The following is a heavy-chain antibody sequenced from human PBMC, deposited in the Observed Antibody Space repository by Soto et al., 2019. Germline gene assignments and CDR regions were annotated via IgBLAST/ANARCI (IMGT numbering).Heavy chain of an antibody. CDR3: TRQHLDVPVASAIDY. CDR2: IPSKTNTYAT. Sequence: EVQLVESGGGLVQPGGSLKLSCAASGFTFSGSTIHWVRQTSGKGLEWVGRIPSKTNTYATAYAASVKGRFTISRDDSKNTAYLQTDNLKTEDTAVYYCTRQHLDVPVASAIDYWGQGTLVTVSS. D-gene: IGHD6-19*01. V-gene: IGHV3-73*02. CDR1: GFTFSGST. J-gene: IGHJ4*02.